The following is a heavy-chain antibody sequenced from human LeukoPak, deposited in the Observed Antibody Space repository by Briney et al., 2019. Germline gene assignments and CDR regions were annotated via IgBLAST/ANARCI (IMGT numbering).Heavy chain of an antibody. J-gene: IGHJ4*02. CDR1: GFTFTSSA. D-gene: IGHD3-3*01. CDR2: IVVGSGNT. Sequence: GASVKVSCKASGFTFTSSAVQWVRQARGQRLEWIGWIVVGSGNTNYAQKFQERVTITRDMSTSTAYMELSSLRSEDTAVYYCAKRSVGYDFWSGVDYWGQGTLVTVSS. CDR3: AKRSVGYDFWSGVDY. V-gene: IGHV1-58*01.